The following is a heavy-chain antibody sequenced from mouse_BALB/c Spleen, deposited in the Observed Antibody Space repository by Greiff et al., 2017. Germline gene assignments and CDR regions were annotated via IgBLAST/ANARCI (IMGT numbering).Heavy chain of an antibody. CDR2: IYPGNSDT. CDR1: GYTFTSYW. D-gene: IGHD2-1*01. J-gene: IGHJ3*01. V-gene: IGHV1-5*01. CDR3: TREGGYGNYWFAY. Sequence: EVQLQQSGTVLARPGASVKMSCKASGYTFTSYWMHWVKQRPGQGLEWIGAIYPGNSDTSYNQKFKGKAKLTAVTSTSTAYMELSSLTNEDSAVYYCTREGGYGNYWFAYWGQGTLVTVSA.